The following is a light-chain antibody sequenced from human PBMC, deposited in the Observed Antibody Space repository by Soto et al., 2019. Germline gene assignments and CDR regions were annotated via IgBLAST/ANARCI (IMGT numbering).Light chain of an antibody. V-gene: IGKV1-5*03. Sequence: DIQMTQSPSTLSASVGDRVTITCRASQSISTWLAWYQQKPGKAPKLLIYKASSLEGGVPSRFSGSGSGTEFNITISSQQPDDFATYYCQQYNTYPLTFGGGTTVESK. J-gene: IGKJ4*01. CDR1: QSISTW. CDR2: KAS. CDR3: QQYNTYPLT.